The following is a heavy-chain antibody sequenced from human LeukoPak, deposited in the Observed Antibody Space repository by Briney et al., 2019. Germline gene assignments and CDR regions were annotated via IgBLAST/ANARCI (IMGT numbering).Heavy chain of an antibody. CDR3: ARDEYGDYDFDY. CDR1: GGSISSSSYY. V-gene: IGHV4-39*07. CDR2: IYYSGST. D-gene: IGHD4-17*01. Sequence: SSETLSLTCTVSGGSISSSSYYWGWIRQPPGKGLEWIGSIYYSGSTYYNPSLKSRVTISVDTSKNQFSLKLSSVTAADTAVYYCARDEYGDYDFDYWGQGTLVTVSS. J-gene: IGHJ4*02.